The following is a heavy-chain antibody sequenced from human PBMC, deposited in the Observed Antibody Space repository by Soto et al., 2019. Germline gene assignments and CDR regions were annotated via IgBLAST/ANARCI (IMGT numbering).Heavy chain of an antibody. J-gene: IGHJ6*03. D-gene: IGHD3-10*01. CDR2: IWYDGSNK. V-gene: IGHV3-33*01. CDR3: ARDIYYYGSEHMDV. CDR1: GFTFSSYG. Sequence: GGSLRLSCAASGFTFSSYGMHGVRQDPGKGLEWVAVIWYDGSNKYYADSVKGRFTISRDNAKNSLYLQMNSLRAEDTAVYYCARDIYYYGSEHMDVWGKGTTVTVSS.